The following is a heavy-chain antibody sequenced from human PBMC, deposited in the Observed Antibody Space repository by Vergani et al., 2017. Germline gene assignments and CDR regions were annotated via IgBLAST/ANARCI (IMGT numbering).Heavy chain of an antibody. Sequence: QVQLVESGGGVVQPGRSLRLSCAASGFTFSSYAMHWVRQAPGKGLEWVAVISYDGSNKYYADSVKGRFTISRDNSKNTLYLEMNSLRAEDTAVYYCARDRGDLWFGELLSDYYYYGMDVWGQGP. V-gene: IGHV3-30-3*01. CDR1: GFTFSSYA. CDR2: ISYDGSNK. CDR3: ARDRGDLWFGELLSDYYYYGMDV. J-gene: IGHJ6*02. D-gene: IGHD3-10*01.